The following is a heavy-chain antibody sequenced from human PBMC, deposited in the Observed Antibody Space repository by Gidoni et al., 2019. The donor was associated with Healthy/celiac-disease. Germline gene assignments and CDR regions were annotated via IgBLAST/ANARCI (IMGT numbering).Heavy chain of an antibody. D-gene: IGHD3-3*01. CDR2: ISAYNGNT. V-gene: IGHV1-18*01. CDR3: ARIPPPPSGWLFYGDV. CDR1: GYTFTSYG. J-gene: IGHJ6*04. Sequence: QVQLVQSGAEVKKPGASVKVSCKASGYTFTSYGISWVRQAPGQGLEWMGWISAYNGNTNYAQKLQGRVTMTTDTSTSTPYMELRSLRSEDTAVYYCARIPPPPSGWLFYGDVWGKGTTVTVSS.